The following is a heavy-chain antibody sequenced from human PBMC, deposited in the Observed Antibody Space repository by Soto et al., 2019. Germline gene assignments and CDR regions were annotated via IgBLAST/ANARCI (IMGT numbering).Heavy chain of an antibody. V-gene: IGHV3-30*18. CDR1: GFTFSSYG. CDR3: AKDRAASIYYGVDV. Sequence: GVSLRLSCAASGFTFSSYGMHWVRQAPGKGLERVAVISYDGSNKYYADSVKGRFTISRDNSKNTLYLQMNSLRAEDTAVYYCAKDRAASIYYGVDVWGQGTTVTVSS. D-gene: IGHD6-13*01. CDR2: ISYDGSNK. J-gene: IGHJ6*02.